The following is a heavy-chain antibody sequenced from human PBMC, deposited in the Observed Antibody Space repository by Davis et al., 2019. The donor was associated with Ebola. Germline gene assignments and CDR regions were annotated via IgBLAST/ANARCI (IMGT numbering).Heavy chain of an antibody. J-gene: IGHJ6*04. D-gene: IGHD2-2*01. CDR3: ARSSYTWYFSGMDV. Sequence: AASAKVSCKASAYSFTTYGMNWVRQAPGQGLEWMGWININTGNPTYAQGFTGRFVFSLDTSVSTAYLQIPSLKAEDTAVYYCARSSYTWYFSGMDVWGKGTTVTVSS. CDR1: AYSFTTYG. CDR2: ININTGNP. V-gene: IGHV7-4-1*01.